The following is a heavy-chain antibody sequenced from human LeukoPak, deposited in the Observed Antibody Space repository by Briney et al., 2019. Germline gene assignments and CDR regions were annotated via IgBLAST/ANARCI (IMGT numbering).Heavy chain of an antibody. V-gene: IGHV3-48*01. Sequence: GGSLRLSCAASGFTFSSYSMNWVRQAPGKGLEWVSYISSSSSTIYYADSVKGRFTISRDDAKNSLYLQMNSLRAEDTAVYYCASFYGFDYWGQGTLVTVSS. D-gene: IGHD2/OR15-2a*01. CDR2: ISSSSSTI. CDR1: GFTFSSYS. CDR3: ASFYGFDY. J-gene: IGHJ4*02.